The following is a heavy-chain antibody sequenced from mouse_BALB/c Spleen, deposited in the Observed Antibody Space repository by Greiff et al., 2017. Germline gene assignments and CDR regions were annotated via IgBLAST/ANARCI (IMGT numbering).Heavy chain of an antibody. J-gene: IGHJ2*01. CDR3: ARGLLPYFDY. CDR2: INPSTGYT. D-gene: IGHD2-3*01. V-gene: IGHV1-7*01. CDR1: GYTFTSYW. Sequence: QVQLQHSGAELAKPGASVKMSCKASGYTFTSYWMHWVKQRPGQGLEWIGYINPSTGYTEYNQKFKDKATLTADKSSSTAYMQLSSLTSEDSAVYYCARGLLPYFDYWGQGTTLTVSS.